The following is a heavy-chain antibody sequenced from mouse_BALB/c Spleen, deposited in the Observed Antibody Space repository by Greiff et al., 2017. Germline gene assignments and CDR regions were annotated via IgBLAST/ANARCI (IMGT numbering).Heavy chain of an antibody. Sequence: DVQLQESGPGLVKPSQSLSLTCSVTGYSITSGYYWNWIRQFPGNKLEWMGYISYDGSNNYNPSLKNRISITRDTSKNQFFLKLNSVTTEDTATYYCARGGQLGLRWYAMDYWGQGTSVTVSS. CDR2: ISYDGSN. J-gene: IGHJ4*01. CDR1: GYSITSGYY. V-gene: IGHV3-6*02. CDR3: ARGGQLGLRWYAMDY. D-gene: IGHD3-2*01.